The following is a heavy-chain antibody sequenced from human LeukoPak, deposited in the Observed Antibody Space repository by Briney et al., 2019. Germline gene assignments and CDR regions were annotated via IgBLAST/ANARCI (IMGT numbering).Heavy chain of an antibody. D-gene: IGHD3-10*01. Sequence: GGSLRLSCAASGFTFTSYGMHWVRQAPGKGLEWVAFIRYDGSNKYYADSVKGRFTISRDNSKNTLYLQMNSLRAEDTAVYYCARPLMYYYGSETYFWFDPWGQGTLVTVSS. J-gene: IGHJ5*02. CDR2: IRYDGSNK. CDR3: ARPLMYYYGSETYFWFDP. V-gene: IGHV3-30*02. CDR1: GFTFTSYG.